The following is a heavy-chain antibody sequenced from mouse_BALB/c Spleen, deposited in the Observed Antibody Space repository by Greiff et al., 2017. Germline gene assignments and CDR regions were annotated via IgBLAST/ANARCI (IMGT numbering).Heavy chain of an antibody. D-gene: IGHD2-14*01. CDR1: GFTFSSYA. CDR2: ISSGGST. J-gene: IGHJ2*01. Sequence: EVQRVESGGGLVKPGGSLKLSCAASGFTFSSYAMSWVRQTPEKRLEWVASISSGGSTYYPDSVKGRFTISRDNARNILYLQMSNLRSEDTAMYYCARGYRYHYFDYWGQGTTLTVSS. CDR3: ARGYRYHYFDY. V-gene: IGHV5-6-5*01.